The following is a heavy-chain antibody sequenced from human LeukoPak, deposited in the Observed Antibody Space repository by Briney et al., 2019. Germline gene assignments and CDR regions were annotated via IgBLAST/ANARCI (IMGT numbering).Heavy chain of an antibody. CDR2: IRSSGSII. Sequence: PGGSLRLSCAASGFTYSSYEMNWVRQAPGKGLEWVSYIRSSGSIIGYADSVKGRFTISRDNSKNTLDLQMNSLRTEDTAVYYCAKLDYGGTQGHYYYHGMDVWGQGTTVIVSS. CDR1: GFTYSSYE. CDR3: AKLDYGGTQGHYYYHGMDV. D-gene: IGHD4-23*01. J-gene: IGHJ6*02. V-gene: IGHV3-48*03.